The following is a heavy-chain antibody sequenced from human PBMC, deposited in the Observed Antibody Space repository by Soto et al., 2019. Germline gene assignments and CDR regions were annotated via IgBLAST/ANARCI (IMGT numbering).Heavy chain of an antibody. D-gene: IGHD3-22*01. CDR2: IIPICGTA. V-gene: IGHV1-69*13. CDR3: ARVRSDSSGYYGPHDAFDI. Sequence: SVKVSCKASGGTFSSYAISWLRQAPGQGLEWMGGIIPICGTANYAKKFQGRVTITADESTSTAYMELSSLRSEDTAVYYCARVRSDSSGYYGPHDAFDIWGQGTMVTVSS. CDR1: GGTFSSYA. J-gene: IGHJ3*02.